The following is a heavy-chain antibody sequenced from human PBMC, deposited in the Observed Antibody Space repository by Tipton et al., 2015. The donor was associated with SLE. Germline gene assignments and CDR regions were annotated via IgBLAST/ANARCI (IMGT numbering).Heavy chain of an antibody. CDR1: GGSISSNGYY. CDR2: IYYSGTT. D-gene: IGHD2-15*01. CDR3: GRVTGGWLEEY. V-gene: IGHV4-31*03. J-gene: IGHJ4*02. Sequence: TLSLTCTVSGGSISSNGYYWTWIRQHPGEGLEWIAYIYYSGTTCYNPSLKSRVIISVDTSKNQIYLKLTSVTAADTALYYCGRVTGGWLEEYWGQGTLVTVSS.